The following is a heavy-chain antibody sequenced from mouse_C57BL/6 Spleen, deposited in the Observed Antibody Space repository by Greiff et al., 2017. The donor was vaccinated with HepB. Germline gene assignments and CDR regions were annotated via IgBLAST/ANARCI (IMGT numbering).Heavy chain of an antibody. CDR1: GFTFSSYA. D-gene: IGHD2-13*01. Sequence: EVQGVESGEGLVKPGGSLKLSCAASGFTFSSYAMSWVRQTPEKRLEWVAYISSGGDYIYYADTVKGRFTISRDNARNTLYLQMSSLKSEDTAMYYCTRGGDVWFAYWGQGTLVTVSA. J-gene: IGHJ3*01. CDR2: ISSGGDYI. CDR3: TRGGDVWFAY. V-gene: IGHV5-9-1*02.